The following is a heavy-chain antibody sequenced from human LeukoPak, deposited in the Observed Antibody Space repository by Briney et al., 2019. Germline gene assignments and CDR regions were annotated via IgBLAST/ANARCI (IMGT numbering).Heavy chain of an antibody. D-gene: IGHD3-3*01. Sequence: SVKVSCKASGGTFSSYAISWVRQAPGQGLEWMGGIIPIFGTANYAQKFQGRVTITADESTSTAYMELSSLRSEDTAVYYCAREPGYYDFWSGYSQYYFDYWGQGTLVTASS. CDR2: IIPIFGTA. CDR1: GGTFSSYA. J-gene: IGHJ4*02. CDR3: AREPGYYDFWSGYSQYYFDY. V-gene: IGHV1-69*13.